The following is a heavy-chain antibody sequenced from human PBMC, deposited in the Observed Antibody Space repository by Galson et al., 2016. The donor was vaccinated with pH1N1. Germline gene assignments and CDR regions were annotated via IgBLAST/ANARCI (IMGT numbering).Heavy chain of an antibody. Sequence: SLRLSCAASGLPFDDYYFMWIRQAPDRGLEWVSFIRGKRFGQTTEHAASVKGRFCISRDDSKNTAYLQMNSLKVDDTAIYYCTSLRFGHNWFDPWGQGSLVIVS. J-gene: IGHJ5*02. CDR2: IRGKRFGQTT. V-gene: IGHV3-49*03. CDR3: TSLRFGHNWFDP. D-gene: IGHD3-10*01. CDR1: GLPFDDYY.